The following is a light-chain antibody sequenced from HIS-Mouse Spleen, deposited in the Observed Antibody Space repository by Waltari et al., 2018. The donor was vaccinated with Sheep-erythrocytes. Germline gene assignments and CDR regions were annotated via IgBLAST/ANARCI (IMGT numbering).Light chain of an antibody. J-gene: IGLJ1*01. CDR1: SSYVGGYNY. CDR3: CSYAGSYNHV. Sequence: QSALTQPRSVSGSPGQSVTISCTGTSSYVGGYNYVSWYQQHPGKAPKLMIYDVSKRPSGVPDGFSGSKSGNTASLTISGLQAEDEADYYCCSYAGSYNHVFATGTKVTVL. CDR2: DVS. V-gene: IGLV2-11*01.